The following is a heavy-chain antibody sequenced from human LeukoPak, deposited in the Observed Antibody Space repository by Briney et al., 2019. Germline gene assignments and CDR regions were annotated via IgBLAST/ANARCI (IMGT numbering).Heavy chain of an antibody. CDR2: MNPNSGNT. Sequence: ASVKVSCKASGYTCTSYDINWVRQATGQGLEWMGWMNPNSGNTGYAQKFQGRVTITRNTSISTAYMELSSLRSEDTAVYYCARLIAAAGTANWFDPWGQGTLVTVSS. CDR3: ARLIAAAGTANWFDP. CDR1: GYTCTSYD. J-gene: IGHJ5*02. V-gene: IGHV1-8*03. D-gene: IGHD6-13*01.